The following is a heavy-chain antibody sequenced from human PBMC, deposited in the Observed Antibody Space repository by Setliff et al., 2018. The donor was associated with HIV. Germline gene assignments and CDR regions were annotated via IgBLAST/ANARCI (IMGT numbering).Heavy chain of an antibody. CDR3: AGQDIGAVPALGAFDI. D-gene: IGHD2-2*01. J-gene: IGHJ3*02. V-gene: IGHV4-59*11. CDR1: GGSISSQY. CDR2: VYNSGGT. Sequence: SETLSLTCTVSGGSISSQYWSWIRQTPGKGLESIGYVYNSGGTNYNPSLKSRVTISVDTSKNQFSLRLSSVTAADTAVYYCAGQDIGAVPALGAFDIWGQGTMVTVSS.